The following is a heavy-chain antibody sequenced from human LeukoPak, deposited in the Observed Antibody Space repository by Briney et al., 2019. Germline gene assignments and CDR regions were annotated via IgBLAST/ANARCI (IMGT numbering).Heavy chain of an antibody. V-gene: IGHV3-66*04. D-gene: IGHD4-23*01. CDR2: IYSGGSI. CDR1: GLTVSSY. Sequence: GGSLRLSCAASGLTVSSYMSWVRQDPGKGLEWVSVIYSGGSIYYADSVKGRFTISRDKSKNTLYLQMNSLRAEDTAVYYCARPPYGGVDYWGQGTLVTVSS. CDR3: ARPPYGGVDY. J-gene: IGHJ4*02.